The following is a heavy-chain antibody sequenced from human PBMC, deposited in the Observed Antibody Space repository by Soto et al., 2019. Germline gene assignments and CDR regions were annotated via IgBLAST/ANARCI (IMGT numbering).Heavy chain of an antibody. CDR2: ISAYNGNT. V-gene: IGHV1-18*01. CDR3: ASGATPIDY. D-gene: IGHD2-15*01. J-gene: IGHJ4*02. Sequence: QVQLVQSGAEVKKPGASVKVSCKASGYTFTNFGISWVRQAPGQGLEWMGWISAYNGNTNYAQKFQGRVTMTTDTPTSTAYMEVRSLSFDDTPVYYSASGATPIDYWGQRTLVTVSS. CDR1: GYTFTNFG.